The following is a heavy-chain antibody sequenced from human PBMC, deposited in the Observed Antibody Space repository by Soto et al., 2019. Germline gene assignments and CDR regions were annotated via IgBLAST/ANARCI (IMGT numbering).Heavy chain of an antibody. CDR3: AREVRTSGWFRRLDS. V-gene: IGHV3-11*01. Sequence: GGSLRLSCAVSGFTFNDYYMSWIRQAPGKGLEWISYISGGGSTTYHADSVRGRFTISRDNAKNSLFLQMNSLRDEDTAVYYCAREVRTSGWFRRLDSWGQGILVTVSS. CDR1: GFTFNDYY. D-gene: IGHD6-19*01. CDR2: ISGGGSTT. J-gene: IGHJ4*02.